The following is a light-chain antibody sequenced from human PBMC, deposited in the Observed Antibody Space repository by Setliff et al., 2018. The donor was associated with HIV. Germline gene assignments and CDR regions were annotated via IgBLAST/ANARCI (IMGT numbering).Light chain of an antibody. CDR3: SSYTSSSTRV. V-gene: IGLV2-14*03. Sequence: QSALTQPASVSGSPGQSITISCTGTSSDVGGYNYVSWYQQHPGKAPKLMIYDVNNRPSGVSYRFFGSKSGNTASLTISGLQAEDEADYYCSSYTSSSTRVFGTGTKATVL. CDR1: SSDVGGYNY. CDR2: DVN. J-gene: IGLJ1*01.